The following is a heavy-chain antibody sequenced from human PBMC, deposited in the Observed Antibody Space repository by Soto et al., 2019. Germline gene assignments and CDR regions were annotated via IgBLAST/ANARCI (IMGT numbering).Heavy chain of an antibody. Sequence: GGSLRLSCSVSGFTFSNYAMHWVRQAPGKGLEYVSGITSDGDSTWHADSVKDKFTISRDNSKNTLFLQMSSLRVEDTAIYFCVKGNQLLRYYFEFWGPGTLVTVSS. V-gene: IGHV3-64D*06. CDR3: VKGNQLLRYYFEF. CDR2: ITSDGDST. D-gene: IGHD2-15*01. J-gene: IGHJ4*01. CDR1: GFTFSNYA.